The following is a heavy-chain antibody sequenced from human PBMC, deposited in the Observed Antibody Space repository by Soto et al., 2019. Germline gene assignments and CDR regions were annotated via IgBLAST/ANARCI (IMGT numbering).Heavy chain of an antibody. V-gene: IGHV4-31*03. D-gene: IGHD4-4*01. J-gene: IGHJ3*02. Sequence: SESLSRTCTVSGGSISGCGYYWIWIPHHPGKGLYLIGYMCSSGSTYCNPSLKRRFTIALDTSKNQLSLKLSSLTASDTAVCSCAREVDDPSNSVSALDIWRQETMVTASS. CDR2: MCSSGST. CDR3: AREVDDPSNSVSALDI. CDR1: GGSISGCGYY.